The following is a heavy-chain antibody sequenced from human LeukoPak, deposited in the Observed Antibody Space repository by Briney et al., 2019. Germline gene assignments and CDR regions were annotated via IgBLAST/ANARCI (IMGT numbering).Heavy chain of an antibody. V-gene: IGHV4-59*01. CDR1: GGSISSYY. D-gene: IGHD3-22*01. CDR2: IYYSGST. J-gene: IGHJ3*02. Sequence: SETLSLTCTVSGGSISSYYWSWIRQPPGKGLEWIGYIYYSGSTNYNPSLKSRVTISVDTYKNQFSLKLSSVTAADTAVYYCARVDDSSGYPDAFDIWGQGTMVTVSS. CDR3: ARVDDSSGYPDAFDI.